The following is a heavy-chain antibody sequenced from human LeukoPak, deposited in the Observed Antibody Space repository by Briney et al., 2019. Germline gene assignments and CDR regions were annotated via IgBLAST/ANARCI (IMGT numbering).Heavy chain of an antibody. CDR3: ARAPGDNWFDP. V-gene: IGHV4-31*03. Sequence: SQALSLTCTVSGGSISSGGYYWSWIRQRPGTGLEWIGYIFYTGSTYYNPSLKSRVTISVDTSKNQFSLKLSSVTAADTAVYYCARAPGDNWFDPWGQGTLVTVSS. J-gene: IGHJ5*02. CDR2: IFYTGST. CDR1: GGSISSGGYY.